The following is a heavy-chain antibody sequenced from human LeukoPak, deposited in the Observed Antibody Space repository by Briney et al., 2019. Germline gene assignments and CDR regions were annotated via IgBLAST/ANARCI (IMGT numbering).Heavy chain of an antibody. D-gene: IGHD6-19*01. J-gene: IGHJ4*02. CDR2: IYSSGST. V-gene: IGHV4-4*07. CDR3: ARVQWLAPQYYFDY. CDR1: GGSISSYY. Sequence: SETLSLTCTVSGGSISSYYWSWIRQPAGKGLEWIGRIYSSGSTNYNPSLKSRVTISVDTSKNQFSLKLSSVTAADTAVYYCARVQWLAPQYYFDYWGQGTLVTVSS.